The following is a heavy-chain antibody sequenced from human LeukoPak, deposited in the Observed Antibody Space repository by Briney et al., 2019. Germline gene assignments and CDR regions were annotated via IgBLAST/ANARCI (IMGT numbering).Heavy chain of an antibody. CDR1: GFTFDDYG. CDR2: INWNGGST. Sequence: AGGSLRLSCAASGFTFDDYGISWVRQAPGKGLEWVSGINWNGGSTGYADSVKGRFTTSRDNAKNSLYLQMNSLRAEDMALYYCAKDIDSGFSGTPCYFDYWGQGTLVTVSS. V-gene: IGHV3-20*04. J-gene: IGHJ4*02. CDR3: AKDIDSGFSGTPCYFDY. D-gene: IGHD2/OR15-2a*01.